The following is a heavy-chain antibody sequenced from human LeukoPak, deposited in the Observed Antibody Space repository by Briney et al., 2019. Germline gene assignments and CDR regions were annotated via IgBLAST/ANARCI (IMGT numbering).Heavy chain of an antibody. CDR3: AGVGYDFWSGYHIPYYFDY. J-gene: IGHJ4*02. V-gene: IGHV4-59*01. Sequence: PSETLSLTCTVSGGSISSYYWSWIRQPPGKGLEWIGYIYYSGSTNYNPSLKSRVTISVDTSKNQFSLKLSSVTAADTAVYYCAGVGYDFWSGYHIPYYFDYWGQGTLVTVSS. D-gene: IGHD3-3*01. CDR1: GGSISSYY. CDR2: IYYSGST.